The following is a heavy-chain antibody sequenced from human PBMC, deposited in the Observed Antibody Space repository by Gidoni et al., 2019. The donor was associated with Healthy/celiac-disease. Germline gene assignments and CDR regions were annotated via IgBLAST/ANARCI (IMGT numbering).Heavy chain of an antibody. V-gene: IGHV4-31*03. Sequence: QVQLQESGPGLVKPSQTLSLTCTVSGGSISSGGYSWSWIRQHPGKGLEWIGYIYYSGSTYYNPSLKSRVTISVDTSKNQFSLKLSSVTAADTAVYYCARDSDYDSSGYYGRGFDYWGQGTLVTVSS. CDR1: GGSISSGGYS. CDR3: ARDSDYDSSGYYGRGFDY. D-gene: IGHD3-22*01. CDR2: IYYSGST. J-gene: IGHJ4*02.